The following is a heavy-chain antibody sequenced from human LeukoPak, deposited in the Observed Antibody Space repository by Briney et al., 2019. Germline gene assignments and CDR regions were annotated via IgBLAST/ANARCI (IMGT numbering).Heavy chain of an antibody. CDR2: IKQDGSEK. Sequence: GGSLRLSCAASGFTFSSYWMSWVRQAPGKGLEWVANIKQDGSEKYYVDSVKGRFTISRDNAKNSLYLQMNSLRAEDTAVYYCARDAIVGAISNDYRGQGTLVTVSS. CDR1: GFTFSSYW. CDR3: ARDAIVGAISNDY. J-gene: IGHJ4*02. D-gene: IGHD1-26*01. V-gene: IGHV3-7*01.